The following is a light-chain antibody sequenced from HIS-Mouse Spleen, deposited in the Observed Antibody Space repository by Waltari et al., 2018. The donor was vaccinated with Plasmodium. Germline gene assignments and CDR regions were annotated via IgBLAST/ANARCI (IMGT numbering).Light chain of an antibody. CDR1: NIGSKS. CDR2: DDS. Sequence: SYVLTQPPSVSVAPGKTARITCGGNNIGSKSVHWYQQKPGQAPVLVVYDDSDRPSGIPERFSGSNAGNTATLTSSRVEAGDEADYYCQGWDSSSDHVVFGGGTKLTVL. V-gene: IGLV3-21*03. CDR3: QGWDSSSDHVV. J-gene: IGLJ2*01.